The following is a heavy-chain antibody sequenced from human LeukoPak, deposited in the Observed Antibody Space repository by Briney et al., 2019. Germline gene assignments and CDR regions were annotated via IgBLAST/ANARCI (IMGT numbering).Heavy chain of an antibody. Sequence: GGSLRLSCAASGFTFSDYGMNWVRQAPGKGLEWVAITSYDESEKYYVDSVKGRFTISRDNSKNTLYLQMNSLRDEDTAVYYCARDRHTAMVYYYYYMDVWGTGTTVTVSS. CDR2: TSYDESEK. D-gene: IGHD5-18*01. J-gene: IGHJ6*03. CDR3: ARDRHTAMVYYYYYMDV. CDR1: GFTFSDYG. V-gene: IGHV3-30*03.